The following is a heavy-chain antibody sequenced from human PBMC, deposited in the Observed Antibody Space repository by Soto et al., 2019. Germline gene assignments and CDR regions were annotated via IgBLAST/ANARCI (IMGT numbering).Heavy chain of an antibody. D-gene: IGHD3-10*01. Sequence: SETLSLTCGVSGGPIGSKNWWSWVRQPPGRGLEWIGDIYHSGSTSYNPSLKSRVTISVDQSKNQFSLKLTSVTAADTAVYYCARALTDAEGFGYYYGMDVWGQGTTVTVSS. CDR3: ARALTDAEGFGYYYGMDV. CDR1: GGPIGSKNW. V-gene: IGHV4-4*02. J-gene: IGHJ6*02. CDR2: IYHSGST.